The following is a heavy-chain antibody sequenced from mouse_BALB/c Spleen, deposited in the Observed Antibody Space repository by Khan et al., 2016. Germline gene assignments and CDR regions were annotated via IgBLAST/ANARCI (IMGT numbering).Heavy chain of an antibody. CDR1: GFSLTSYG. V-gene: IGHV2-3*01. CDR2: IWGEGNT. J-gene: IGHJ4*01. D-gene: IGHD2-4*01. Sequence: QVQLKESGPGLVAPSQSLSITCTVSGFSLTSYGVSWVRQPPGKGLEWLGVIWGEGNTNYHSALISRMSISRDNSKNQVFLKLISLLTDDNATYYYAYPFSDYDGHYAMDYWGQGTSVTVSS. CDR3: AYPFSDYDGHYAMDY.